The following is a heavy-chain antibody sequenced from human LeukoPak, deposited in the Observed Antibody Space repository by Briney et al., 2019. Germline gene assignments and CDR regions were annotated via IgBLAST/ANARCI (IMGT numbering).Heavy chain of an antibody. CDR1: GGSISSYY. CDR3: ARSEYSMSSGVDY. CDR2: IHYSGST. Sequence: SETLSLTCTVSGGSISSYYWSWIRQPPGKGLEWIGYIHYSGSTKYNPSLKSRVIISIDTSKNQFSLKLSSVTAADTAVYYCARSEYSMSSGVDYWGQGTLVTVSS. V-gene: IGHV4-59*08. D-gene: IGHD6-6*01. J-gene: IGHJ4*02.